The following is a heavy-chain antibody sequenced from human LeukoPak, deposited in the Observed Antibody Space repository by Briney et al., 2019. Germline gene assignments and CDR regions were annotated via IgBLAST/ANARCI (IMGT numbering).Heavy chain of an antibody. J-gene: IGHJ4*02. CDR2: INHSGST. D-gene: IGHD2-2*01. CDR3: ARSYCSSTSCPALY. CDR1: GGSFSGYY. V-gene: IGHV4-34*01. Sequence: SETLSLTCAVYGGSFSGYYWSWIRQPPGKGLEWIGEINHSGSTNYNPSLKSRVTISVDTSKNQFSLKLSSVTAADTAVYYCARSYCSSTSCPALYWGQGTLVTVSS.